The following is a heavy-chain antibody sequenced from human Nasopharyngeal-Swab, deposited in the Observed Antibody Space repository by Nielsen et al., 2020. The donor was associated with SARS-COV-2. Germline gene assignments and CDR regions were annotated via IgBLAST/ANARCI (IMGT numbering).Heavy chain of an antibody. CDR1: GYTFTGYY. CDR3: ASSNLGYCSSTGCYHPPYYYGMDV. CDR2: INPNSGGT. V-gene: IGHV1-2*02. J-gene: IGHJ6*02. Sequence: ASVKVSCKASGYTFTGYYMHWVRQAPGQGLEWMGWINPNSGGTNYAQKFQGRVTMTRDTSISTAYMELSRLRSDDTAVYYCASSNLGYCSSTGCYHPPYYYGMDVWGQGTTVTVSS. D-gene: IGHD2-2*01.